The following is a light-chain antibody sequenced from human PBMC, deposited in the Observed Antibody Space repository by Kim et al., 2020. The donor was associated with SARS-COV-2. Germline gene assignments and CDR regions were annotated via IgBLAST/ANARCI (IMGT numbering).Light chain of an antibody. CDR2: KDS. V-gene: IGLV3-25*03. CDR1: ALPKQY. CDR3: QSADSSGTYVV. Sequence: LTQPPSVSVSPGQTARITCSGDALPKQYAYWYQQKPGQAPVLVIYKDSERPSGIPERFSGSSSGTTVTLTISGVQAEDEADYYCQSADSSGTYVVFGGGTKLTVL. J-gene: IGLJ2*01.